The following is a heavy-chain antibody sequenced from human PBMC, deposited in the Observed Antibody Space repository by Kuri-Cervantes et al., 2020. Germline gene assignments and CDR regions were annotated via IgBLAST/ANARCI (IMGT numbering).Heavy chain of an antibody. J-gene: IGHJ5*02. D-gene: IGHD1-26*01. CDR2: INPNSGST. CDR3: ARDHGYSATEWFDP. V-gene: IGHV1-2*02. CDR1: GYTFTSYY. Sequence: ASVKVSCKASGYTFTSYYMHWVRQAPGQGLEWMGWINPNSGSTNYAQKFQGRVTMTRDTSISTAYMELSRLRSDDTAVYYCARDHGYSATEWFDPWGQGTLVTVPQ.